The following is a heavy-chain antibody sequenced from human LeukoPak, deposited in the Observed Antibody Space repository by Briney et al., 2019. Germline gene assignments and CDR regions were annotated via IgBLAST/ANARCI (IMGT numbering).Heavy chain of an antibody. CDR3: ARGWDIVVVPAAPLYGGMDV. J-gene: IGHJ6*02. D-gene: IGHD2-2*01. CDR2: IDHSGST. CDR1: GGSFSGYY. V-gene: IGHV4-34*01. Sequence: ETLSLTCAVYGGSFSGYYWSWIRQPPGKGLEWIGEIDHSGSTNYNPSLKSRVTISVDTSKNQFSLKLSSVTAADTAVYYCARGWDIVVVPAAPLYGGMDVWGQGTTVTVSS.